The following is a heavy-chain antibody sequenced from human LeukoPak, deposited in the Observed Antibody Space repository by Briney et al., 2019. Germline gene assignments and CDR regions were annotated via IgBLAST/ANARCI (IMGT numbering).Heavy chain of an antibody. V-gene: IGHV4-59*01. Sequence: PSETLSLTCTVSGGSISSYYWSWIRQPPGKGLEWIGYIYYSGSTNYNPSLKSRVTISVDTSKNQFSLKLSSVTAADTAVYYCARDTYEGPYCSGGSCHLGIDPWGQGTLVTVSS. J-gene: IGHJ5*02. CDR3: ARDTYEGPYCSGGSCHLGIDP. D-gene: IGHD2-15*01. CDR1: GGSISSYY. CDR2: IYYSGST.